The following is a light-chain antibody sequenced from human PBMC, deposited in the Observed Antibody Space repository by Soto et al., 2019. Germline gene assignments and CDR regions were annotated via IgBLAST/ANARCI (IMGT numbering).Light chain of an antibody. CDR1: SSDIGGSNY. CDR3: SSYSSGSTLYV. Sequence: QSVLTQPASVSGSPGQSITISCTGTSSDIGGSNYVSWYQQHPGRAPRLLIYEASYRPSGVSHRFSGSKFGNTASLTISGLQAEDEADYHCSSYSSGSTLYVFGTGTKV. CDR2: EAS. V-gene: IGLV2-14*01. J-gene: IGLJ1*01.